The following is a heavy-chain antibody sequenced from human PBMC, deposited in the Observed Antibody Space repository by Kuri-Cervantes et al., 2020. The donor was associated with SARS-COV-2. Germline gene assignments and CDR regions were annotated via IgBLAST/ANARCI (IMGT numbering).Heavy chain of an antibody. J-gene: IGHJ3*02. Sequence: LSLTCAASGFTFSSYGMHWVRQAPGKGLEWVAFIRYDESNKYYADSVKGRFTISRDNSKNTLYLQMNSLRAEDTAVYYCAKDRTWELLDGDAFDIWGQGTMVTVSS. CDR2: IRYDESNK. V-gene: IGHV3-30*02. CDR3: AKDRTWELLDGDAFDI. CDR1: GFTFSSYG. D-gene: IGHD1-26*01.